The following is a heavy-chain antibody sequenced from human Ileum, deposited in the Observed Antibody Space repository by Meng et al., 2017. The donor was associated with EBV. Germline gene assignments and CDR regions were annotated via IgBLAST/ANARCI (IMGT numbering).Heavy chain of an antibody. Sequence: QVQLVQSGAEVKKPGSSVKVSCKASGGTFSSYTISWVRPAPGQGLEWMGRIIPILGIANYAQKFQGRVTITADKSTSTAYMELSSLRSEDTAVYYCARDEGGWLTAPDYWGQGTLVTVSS. D-gene: IGHD5-24*01. CDR1: GGTFSSYT. J-gene: IGHJ4*02. CDR2: IIPILGIA. CDR3: ARDEGGWLTAPDY. V-gene: IGHV1-69*08.